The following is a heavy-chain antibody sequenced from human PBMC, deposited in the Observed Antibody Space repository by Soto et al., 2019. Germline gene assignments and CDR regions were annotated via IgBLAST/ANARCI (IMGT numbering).Heavy chain of an antibody. CDR3: GRGGAIVVVVAATHDAFDI. Sequence: VQLVQSGAEVKKPGASVKVSCKASGYTFTGYYMHWVRQAPGQGLEWMGWINPNSGGTNYAQKFQGWCTTTRDRSISTAYMELSRLRSDDTAVYYCGRGGAIVVVVAATHDAFDIWGQGTMVTVSS. CDR2: INPNSGGT. J-gene: IGHJ3*02. D-gene: IGHD2-15*01. CDR1: GYTFTGYY. V-gene: IGHV1-2*04.